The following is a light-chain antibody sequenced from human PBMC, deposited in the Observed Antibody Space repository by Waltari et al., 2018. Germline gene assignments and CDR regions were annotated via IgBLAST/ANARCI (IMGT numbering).Light chain of an antibody. CDR2: DDS. CDR3: QVWDSGSGHPHVV. CDR1: NIGSKS. Sequence: SYVLTPPPSVSVAPGQTASITCGGDNIGSKSVHWYQQKAGQAPVLVVHDDSDRPSGIPERVSGSNSGNTATLTISRVEAGDEADFYCQVWDSGSGHPHVVFGGGTRLTVL. J-gene: IGLJ2*01. V-gene: IGLV3-21*02.